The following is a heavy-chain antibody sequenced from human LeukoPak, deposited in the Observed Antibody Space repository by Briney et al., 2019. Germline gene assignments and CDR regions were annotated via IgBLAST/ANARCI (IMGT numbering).Heavy chain of an antibody. CDR2: IIPIFGTA. D-gene: IGHD3-16*01. CDR3: SRDNDSRDPPHFHY. J-gene: IGHJ4*02. CDR1: VGCLSNYS. V-gene: IGHV1-69*06. Sequence: SSVKVSCKPSVGCLSNYSISWVRQAPGQAREWMGGIIPIFGTANYVQKFRGKVTITADKSTRKAYMVLSSVSSDDTAGDYCSRDNDSRDPPHFHYGGQGTLVTVSS.